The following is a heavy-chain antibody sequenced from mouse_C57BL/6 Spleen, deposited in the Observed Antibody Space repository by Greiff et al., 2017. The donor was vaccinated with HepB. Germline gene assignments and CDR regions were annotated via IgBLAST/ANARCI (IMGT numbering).Heavy chain of an antibody. CDR1: GFTFSDYG. CDR3: ANGSSSYYFDY. V-gene: IGHV5-17*01. CDR2: ISSGSSTI. D-gene: IGHD1-1*01. Sequence: EVKLMESGGGLVKPGGSLKLSCAASGFTFSDYGMHWVRQAPEKGLEWVAYISSGSSTIYYADTVKGRFTISRDNAKNTLFLQMTSLRSEDTAMYYCANGSSSYYFDYWGQGTTLTVSS. J-gene: IGHJ2*01.